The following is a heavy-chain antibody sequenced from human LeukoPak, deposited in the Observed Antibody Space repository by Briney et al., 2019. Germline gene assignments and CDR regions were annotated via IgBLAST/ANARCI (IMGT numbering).Heavy chain of an antibody. CDR3: ARGARYSDAFDI. CDR2: INHSGST. V-gene: IGHV4-34*01. Sequence: PGGSLRLSCAASGFTFSSYAMSWVRQAPGKGLEWIGEINHSGSTNYNPSLKSRVTISVDTSKNQFSLKLSSVTAADTAVYYCARGARYSDAFDIWGQGTMVTVSS. J-gene: IGHJ3*02. D-gene: IGHD1-1*01. CDR1: GFTFSSYA.